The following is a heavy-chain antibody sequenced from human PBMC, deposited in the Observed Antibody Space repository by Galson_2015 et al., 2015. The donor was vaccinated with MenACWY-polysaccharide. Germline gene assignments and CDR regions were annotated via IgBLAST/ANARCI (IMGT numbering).Heavy chain of an antibody. D-gene: IGHD1-7*01. J-gene: IGHJ6*02. Sequence: QSGAEVKKPGESLKISCKGSGYSFTSYWIGWVRQMPGKGLEWMGIIYPGDSDTRYSPSFQGQVTISADKSISTAYLQWSSLKASDTAMYYCARSEVELGYFYYGMDVWGQGTTVTVSS. CDR2: IYPGDSDT. V-gene: IGHV5-51*01. CDR3: ARSEVELGYFYYGMDV. CDR1: GYSFTSYW.